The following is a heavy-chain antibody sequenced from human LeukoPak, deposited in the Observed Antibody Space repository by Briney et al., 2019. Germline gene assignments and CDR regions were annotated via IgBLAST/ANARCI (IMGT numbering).Heavy chain of an antibody. V-gene: IGHV4-38-2*02. CDR2: IYYSGST. D-gene: IGHD2-15*01. Sequence: SETLSLTCTVSGYSISSGYYWGWIRQPPGKGLEWIGSIYYSGSTYYNPSLKSRVTISVDTSKNQFSLKLSSVTAADTAVYYCARDTPWSRTQPDAFDIWGQGTMVTVSS. CDR3: ARDTPWSRTQPDAFDI. J-gene: IGHJ3*02. CDR1: GYSISSGYY.